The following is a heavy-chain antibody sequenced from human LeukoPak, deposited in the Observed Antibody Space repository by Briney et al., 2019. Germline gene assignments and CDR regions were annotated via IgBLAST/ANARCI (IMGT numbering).Heavy chain of an antibody. J-gene: IGHJ4*02. CDR1: GYTFTSYA. Sequence: SCKASGYTFTSYAMHWVRQAPGKGLEWVAVISYDGSNKYYADSVKGRFTISRDNSKNTLYLQMNSLRAEDTAVYYCARDHIAAAPGYWGQGTLVTVSS. D-gene: IGHD6-13*01. CDR3: ARDHIAAAPGY. V-gene: IGHV3-30-3*01. CDR2: ISYDGSNK.